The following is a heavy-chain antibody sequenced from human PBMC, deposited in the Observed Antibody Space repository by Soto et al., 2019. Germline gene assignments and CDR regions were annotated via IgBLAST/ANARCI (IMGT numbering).Heavy chain of an antibody. V-gene: IGHV6-1*01. Sequence: SQTLSLTCAISGSSVSSNIAAWNCIRQSPSRGLEWLGRTYYRSKWNNDYALSVKSRITINPDTPKNQFSLHLYSVTPEDTAIYYCTGITSFRGMDVWGQGTPVTVSS. CDR3: TGITSFRGMDV. D-gene: IGHD3-10*01. J-gene: IGHJ6*01. CDR1: GSSVSSNIAA. CDR2: TYYRSKWNN.